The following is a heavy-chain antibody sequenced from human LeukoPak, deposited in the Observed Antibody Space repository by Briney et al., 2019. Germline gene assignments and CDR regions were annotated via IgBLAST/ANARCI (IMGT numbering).Heavy chain of an antibody. V-gene: IGHV3-23*01. D-gene: IGHD1-7*01. J-gene: IGHJ6*03. CDR3: AKRRGLELTYYYHMDV. CDR1: GFTYNSYA. Sequence: QAGGSQRLFCAPSGFTYNSYAMSWARQAPGRGLEWVSAISGSGGSTYYADSVKCRFTITRDNSKNTLYLQMNSLRADDTAVYYCAKRRGLELTYYYHMDVWGKGTTVSVSS. CDR2: ISGSGGST.